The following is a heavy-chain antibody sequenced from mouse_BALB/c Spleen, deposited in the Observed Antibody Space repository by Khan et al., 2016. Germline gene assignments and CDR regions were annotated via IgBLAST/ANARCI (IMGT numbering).Heavy chain of an antibody. CDR3: ARAWYSMDY. V-gene: IGHV1-9*01. CDR2: ILPGNANS. J-gene: IGHJ4*01. Sequence: QVQLQQSGAELMKPGASVKISCKATGYTFSNYWLEWVKQRPGHGLAWIGDILPGNANSNYNENLKGKATLTADTSSNTAYMQLSSLTSEDSAVYYCARAWYSMDYWGQGTSVTVSS. CDR1: GYTFSNYW.